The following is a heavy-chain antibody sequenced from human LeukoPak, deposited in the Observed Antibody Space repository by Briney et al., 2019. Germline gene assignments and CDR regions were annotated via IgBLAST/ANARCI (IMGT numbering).Heavy chain of an antibody. CDR2: INHSGST. CDR3: ARGAYYDFWSGYYIRAMDV. V-gene: IGHV4-34*01. Sequence: SETLSLTCAVYGGSFSGYYWSWIRQPPGKGLEWIGEINHSGSTNYNPSLKSRVTISVDPSKNQFSLKLSSVTAAATAVYYCARGAYYDFWSGYYIRAMDVWGKGTTVTVSS. D-gene: IGHD3-3*01. CDR1: GGSFSGYY. J-gene: IGHJ6*03.